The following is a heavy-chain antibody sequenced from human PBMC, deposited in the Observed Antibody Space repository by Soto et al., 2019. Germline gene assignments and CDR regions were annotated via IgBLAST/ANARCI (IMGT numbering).Heavy chain of an antibody. CDR1: GYTFTSYG. CDR3: ARGYCTNGVCYPLDY. D-gene: IGHD2-8*01. Sequence: ASVKVSCKASGYTFTSYGISWVRQAPGQGLEGMGWISAYKGNTNYAQKLQGRVTMTTDTSTSTAYMELRRLRSDDTAVYYCARGYCTNGVCYPLDYWGQGTLVTVSS. V-gene: IGHV1-18*01. CDR2: ISAYKGNT. J-gene: IGHJ4*02.